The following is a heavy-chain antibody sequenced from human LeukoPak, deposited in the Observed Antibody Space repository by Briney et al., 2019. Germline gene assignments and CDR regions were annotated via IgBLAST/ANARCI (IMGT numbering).Heavy chain of an antibody. CDR3: ARRSFLYYGSGRPFDY. D-gene: IGHD3-10*01. V-gene: IGHV4-34*01. J-gene: IGHJ4*02. Sequence: PSETLSLTCAVYGGSFSGYYWSWIRQPPGKGLEWIGEINHSGSTNYNPSLKSRVTISVDTSKNQFSLKLSSVTAADTAVYYCARRSFLYYGSGRPFDYWGQGTLVTVSS. CDR1: GGSFSGYY. CDR2: INHSGST.